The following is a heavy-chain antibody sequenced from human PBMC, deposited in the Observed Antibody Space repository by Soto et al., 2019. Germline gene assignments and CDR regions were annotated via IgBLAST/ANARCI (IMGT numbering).Heavy chain of an antibody. J-gene: IGHJ3*02. CDR2: IYPGDSDT. CDR1: GYTFANCW. V-gene: IGHV5-51*01. D-gene: IGHD3-10*02. Sequence: GESLKISCKGSGYTFANCWIGWVRQMPGKGLEWMGVIYPGDSDTRYSPSFHGQVTISADKSITTAYLQWSSLKASDTAMYYCAKQVKASMFDPFDIWGQGTMVTVSS. CDR3: AKQVKASMFDPFDI.